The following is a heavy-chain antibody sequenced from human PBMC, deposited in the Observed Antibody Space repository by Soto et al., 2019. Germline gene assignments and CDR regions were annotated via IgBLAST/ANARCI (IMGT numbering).Heavy chain of an antibody. Sequence: GGSLRLSCAASGFTFSSYGMHWVRQAPGKGLEWVAVISYDGSNKYYADSVKGRFTISRDNSKNTLYLQMNSLRAEDTAVYYCAKSYYYDSSGYYFDYWGQGTLVTVSS. J-gene: IGHJ4*02. CDR2: ISYDGSNK. CDR1: GFTFSSYG. CDR3: AKSYYYDSSGYYFDY. D-gene: IGHD3-22*01. V-gene: IGHV3-30*18.